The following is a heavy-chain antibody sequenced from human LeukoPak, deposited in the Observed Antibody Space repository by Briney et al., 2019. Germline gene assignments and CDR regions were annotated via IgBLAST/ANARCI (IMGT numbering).Heavy chain of an antibody. CDR2: IRSDGSNK. Sequence: GGSLRLSCAASGFGFTSHGMNWVRQTPGKGLEWVAFIRSDGSNKYYADSVKGRFIVSRDNSKNTLYVQMNSLRHEDTAVYYCAKPSYCGRGTCPLGHWGQGTLVTVSS. D-gene: IGHD2-21*01. CDR3: AKPSYCGRGTCPLGH. V-gene: IGHV3-30*02. CDR1: GFGFTSHG. J-gene: IGHJ4*02.